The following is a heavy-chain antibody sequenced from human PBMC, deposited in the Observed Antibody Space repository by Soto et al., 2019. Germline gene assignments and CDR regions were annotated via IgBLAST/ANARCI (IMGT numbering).Heavy chain of an antibody. CDR3: ARARSRAAAGFHI. D-gene: IGHD6-13*01. V-gene: IGHV4-34*01. J-gene: IGHJ3*02. CDR1: GGSFSGYY. CDR2: INHSGST. Sequence: QVQLQQWGAGLLKPSETLSLTCAVYGGSFSGYYWSWIRQPPGKGLEWIGEINHSGSTNYNPSLKSRVTISVDTSKNQFSLKRSSVTAADTAVYYCARARSRAAAGFHIWGQGTMVTVSS.